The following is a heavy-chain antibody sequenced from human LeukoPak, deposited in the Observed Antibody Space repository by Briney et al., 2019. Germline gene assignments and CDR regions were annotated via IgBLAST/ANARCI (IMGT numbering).Heavy chain of an antibody. CDR3: GYIAGLRFDY. CDR2: IYYSGST. Sequence: SETLSLTCTVSGVSISSYYWSWIRQPPGKGLEWVGYIYYSGSTNHNPSLKSRVTMSIDTCTSQFSLTLDSVTPADTPVCYCGYIAGLRFDYWGQGVLVSVSS. D-gene: IGHD1-1*01. CDR1: GVSISSYY. J-gene: IGHJ4*02. V-gene: IGHV4-59*01.